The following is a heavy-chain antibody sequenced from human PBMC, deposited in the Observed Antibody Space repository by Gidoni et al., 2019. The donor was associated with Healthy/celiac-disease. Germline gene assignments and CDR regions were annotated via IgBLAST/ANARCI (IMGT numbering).Heavy chain of an antibody. V-gene: IGHV3-23*01. CDR1: GFTFSSYA. CDR3: AKFGSSRPTTSTIDY. D-gene: IGHD6-13*01. CDR2: ISGSGGST. Sequence: EVQLLESGGGLVQPGGSLRLSCAASGFTFSSYAMSWVRQAPGKGLGWFSAISGSGGSTYYADSVKGRFTISRDNSKNTLYLQMNSLRAEDTAVYYCAKFGSSRPTTSTIDYWGQGTLVAVSS. J-gene: IGHJ4*02.